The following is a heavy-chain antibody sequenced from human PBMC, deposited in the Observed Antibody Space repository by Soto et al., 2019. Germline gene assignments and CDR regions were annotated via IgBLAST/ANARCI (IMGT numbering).Heavy chain of an antibody. CDR2: ISSSGNTV. CDR1: RFTFSTYE. Sequence: GGSLRLSCAASRFTFSTYEMNWVRQAPGKGLEWVSYISSSGNTVYYADSVKGRFTISRDNTRNSLYLQMNSLRDEDTALYYCVRYCSTALCNGVATRTFDYWGQGTLVTVSS. J-gene: IGHJ4*02. D-gene: IGHD2-2*01. V-gene: IGHV3-48*03. CDR3: VRYCSTALCNGVATRTFDY.